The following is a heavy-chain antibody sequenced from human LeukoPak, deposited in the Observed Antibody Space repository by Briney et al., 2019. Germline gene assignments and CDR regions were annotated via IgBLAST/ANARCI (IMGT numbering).Heavy chain of an antibody. CDR2: ISSSSSYI. CDR1: GFTFSSYS. J-gene: IGHJ5*02. V-gene: IGHV3-21*01. CDR3: ARDFWSGSNWFDP. D-gene: IGHD3-3*01. Sequence: GGSLRLSCAASGFTFSSYSMNWVRQAPGKGLEWVSSISSSSSYIYYADSVKGRFTITRDNAKNSLYLQRNSLRAEDTAVYYCARDFWSGSNWFDPWGQGTLVTVSS.